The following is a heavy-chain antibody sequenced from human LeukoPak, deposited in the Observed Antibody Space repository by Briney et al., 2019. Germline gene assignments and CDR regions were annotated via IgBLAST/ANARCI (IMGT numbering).Heavy chain of an antibody. CDR1: GYTFTSYG. J-gene: IGHJ4*02. CDR2: IRAYNGNT. CDR3: ARDGRYYDFWSGYYYYFDY. V-gene: IGHV1-18*01. Sequence: GASVKVSCKASGYTFTSYGISWVRQAPGQGLEWMGWIRAYNGNTNYAQKLQGRVTMTTDTSTSTAYMELRSLRSDDTAVYYCARDGRYYDFWSGYYYYFDYWDQGTLVTVSS. D-gene: IGHD3-3*01.